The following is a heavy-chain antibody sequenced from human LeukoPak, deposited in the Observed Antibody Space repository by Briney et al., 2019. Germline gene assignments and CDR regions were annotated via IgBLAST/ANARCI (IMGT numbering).Heavy chain of an antibody. J-gene: IGHJ4*02. CDR2: LSDSGSNT. V-gene: IGHV3-23*01. CDR3: AKPSSGTFHFDY. CDR1: GFNFRSYA. D-gene: IGHD2-15*01. Sequence: GGSLRLSCAASGFNFRSYAMDWLRQAPGKGLEWVSSLSDSGSNTYYSDSLKGRFTISRDNSNGTLYLQMDSLRAEDTAVYYCAKPSSGTFHFDYWGQGTLVTVSS.